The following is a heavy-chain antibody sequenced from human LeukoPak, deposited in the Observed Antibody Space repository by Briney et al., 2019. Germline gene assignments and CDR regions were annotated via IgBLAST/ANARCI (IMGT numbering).Heavy chain of an antibody. D-gene: IGHD6-6*01. CDR2: ISSSGSTI. J-gene: IGHJ6*03. CDR1: GFTLSSYE. Sequence: GGSLRLSCAASGFTLSSYEMNWVRQAPGKGLEWVSYISSSGSTIYYADSVKGRFTISRDNAKNSLSLQMNSLRAEDTAVYYCPRDSNGYRSSSLTPVKRYYYSYMDVWGKGTTVTVSS. V-gene: IGHV3-48*03. CDR3: PRDSNGYRSSSLTPVKRYYYSYMDV.